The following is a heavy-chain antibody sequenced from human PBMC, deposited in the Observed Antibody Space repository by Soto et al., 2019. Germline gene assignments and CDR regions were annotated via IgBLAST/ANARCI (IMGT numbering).Heavy chain of an antibody. CDR2: ISGSGGST. CDR3: AKDPEYSYGGGDYFDY. D-gene: IGHD5-18*01. V-gene: IGHV3-23*01. J-gene: IGHJ4*02. CDR1: GFTFSSYA. Sequence: GGSLRLSCAASGFTFSSYAMSWVRQAPGKGLEWVSAISGSGGSTYYADSVKGRFTISRDNSKNTLYLQMNSLRAEDTAVHYCAKDPEYSYGGGDYFDYWGQGTLVTVSS.